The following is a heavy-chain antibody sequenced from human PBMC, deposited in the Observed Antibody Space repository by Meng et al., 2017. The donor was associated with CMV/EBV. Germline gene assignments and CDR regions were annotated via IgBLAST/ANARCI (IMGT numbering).Heavy chain of an antibody. CDR2: ISSNGNTI. CDR1: GFTFNTYE. J-gene: IGHJ4*02. D-gene: IGHD2-2*01. CDR3: ARWYCSTTSCLFDY. Sequence: GESLKISCTASGFTFNTYEMNWVRQAPGKGLEWVSYISSNGNTIFYADFVKGRFTVSRDNPKNSLYLQMNSLRADDTAVYYCARWYCSTTSCLFDYWGQGALVTSPQ. V-gene: IGHV3-48*03.